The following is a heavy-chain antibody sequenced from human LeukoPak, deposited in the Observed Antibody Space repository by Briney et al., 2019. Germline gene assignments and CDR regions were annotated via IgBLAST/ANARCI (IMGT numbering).Heavy chain of an antibody. J-gene: IGHJ6*03. CDR3: ARDTDCGGDCYYMDV. Sequence: ASVKVSCKASGYTFTVYYMHWVREAPGQGLEWMGWINPNSGGTNYAQKFQGRVTMTRDTSISTAYMELSRLRSDDTAVSYCARDTDCGGDCYYMDVWGKGTTVTVSS. V-gene: IGHV1-2*02. CDR2: INPNSGGT. D-gene: IGHD2-21*01. CDR1: GYTFTVYY.